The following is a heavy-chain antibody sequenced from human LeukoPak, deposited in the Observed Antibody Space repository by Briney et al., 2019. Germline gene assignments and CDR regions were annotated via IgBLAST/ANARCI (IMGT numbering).Heavy chain of an antibody. J-gene: IGHJ4*02. CDR3: ARAVVLYYDGSGYSTRFDY. CDR2: IYYNWST. Sequence: SETLSLTCTVSGGSISSYYWSWIRQPPGKGLEWIGYIYYNWSTNYTPSLKSRVTISLDTSKSQFSLKLRSVTAADTAMYYCARAVVLYYDGSGYSTRFDYWGQGTLVTVSS. V-gene: IGHV4-59*01. CDR1: GGSISSYY. D-gene: IGHD3-22*01.